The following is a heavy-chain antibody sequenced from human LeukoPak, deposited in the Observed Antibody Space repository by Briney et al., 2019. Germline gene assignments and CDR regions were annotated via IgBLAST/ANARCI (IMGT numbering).Heavy chain of an antibody. CDR1: GFTFSSYG. V-gene: IGHV3-33*06. CDR3: AKDYYDSSGRALDY. Sequence: GRSLRLSCAAPGFTFSSYGMHWVRQAPGKGLEWVAVIWYDGSNKYYADSVKGRFTISRDNSKNTLYLQMNSLRAEDTAVYYCAKDYYDSSGRALDYWGQGTLVTVSS. D-gene: IGHD3-22*01. CDR2: IWYDGSNK. J-gene: IGHJ4*02.